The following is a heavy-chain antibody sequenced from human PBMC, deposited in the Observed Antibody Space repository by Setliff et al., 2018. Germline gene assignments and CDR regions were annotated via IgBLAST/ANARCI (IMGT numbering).Heavy chain of an antibody. J-gene: IGHJ4*02. V-gene: IGHV4-59*01. Sequence: LTCRVSGDSISDYHWSWIRQPPGQGLEWIGYTYSSGRTNYNPSLKSRVSLSLDTSKNQFSLDLSSVTPADTAVYFCARELGLRAPFDSWGQGILVTVSS. CDR2: TYSSGRT. CDR1: GDSISDYH. CDR3: ARELGLRAPFDS. D-gene: IGHD4-17*01.